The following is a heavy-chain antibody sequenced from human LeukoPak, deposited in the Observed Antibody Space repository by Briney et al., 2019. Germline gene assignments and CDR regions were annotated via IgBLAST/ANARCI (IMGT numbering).Heavy chain of an antibody. CDR3: AKEVGGSYYFDY. V-gene: IGHV3-43*02. CDR2: ISGDGGST. D-gene: IGHD1-26*01. CDR1: GFTFDDYA. Sequence: PGGSLRLSCAASGFTFDDYAMLWVRQAPGKGLEWVSLISGDGGSTYYADSVKGRFTISRDNSKNSLYLQMNSLRTEDTALYYCAKEVGGSYYFDYWGQGTLVTVSS. J-gene: IGHJ4*02.